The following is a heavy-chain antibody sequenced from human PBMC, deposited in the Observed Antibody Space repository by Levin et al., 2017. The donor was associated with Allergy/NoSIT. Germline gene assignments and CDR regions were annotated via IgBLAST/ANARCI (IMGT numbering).Heavy chain of an antibody. V-gene: IGHV3-30*18. CDR3: AKDSILLDWLPDVYHFDY. D-gene: IGHD3-9*01. Sequence: GGSLRLSCAASGFTFSSYGMHWVRQAPGKGLEWVAVISYDGSNKYYADSVKGRFTISRDNSKNTLYLQMNSLRAEDTAVYYCAKDSILLDWLPDVYHFDYWGQGTLVTVSS. J-gene: IGHJ4*02. CDR1: GFTFSSYG. CDR2: ISYDGSNK.